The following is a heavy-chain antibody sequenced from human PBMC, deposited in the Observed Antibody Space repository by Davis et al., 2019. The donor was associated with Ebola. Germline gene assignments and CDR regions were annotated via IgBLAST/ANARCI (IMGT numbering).Heavy chain of an antibody. CDR2: LGTSADT. V-gene: IGHV3-23*01. CDR1: GFTFSNHA. CDR3: AKDTSNIWFDI. D-gene: IGHD1-26*01. Sequence: GGSLRLSCVTSGFTFSNHAMSWVRRAPGKGLEWVSTLGTSADTYYADSVKGRFTISRDNSKNTLYLQMNGLRVEDTAIYYCAKDTSNIWFDIWGQGTNVTVSS. J-gene: IGHJ3*02.